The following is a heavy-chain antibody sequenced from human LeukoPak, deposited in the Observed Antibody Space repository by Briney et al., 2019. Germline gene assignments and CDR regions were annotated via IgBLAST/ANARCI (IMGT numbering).Heavy chain of an antibody. Sequence: GGSLRLSCAASGFTFSSFEMNWVRQAPGKGLEWVSYISSRGGTIYYADSVKGRFTMSRDNAKNSLYLQTNSLRAEDTAVYYCARGIGHSPMDYWGQGTLVTVSS. CDR3: ARGIGHSPMDY. CDR2: ISSRGGTI. CDR1: GFTFSSFE. D-gene: IGHD2-2*03. J-gene: IGHJ4*02. V-gene: IGHV3-48*03.